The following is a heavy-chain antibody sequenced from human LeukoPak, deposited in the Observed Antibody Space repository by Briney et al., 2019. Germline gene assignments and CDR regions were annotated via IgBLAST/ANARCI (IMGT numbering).Heavy chain of an antibody. CDR1: GFTFSSYA. D-gene: IGHD3-16*01. CDR3: AKGGGAPPYYYYGMDV. Sequence: GGSLRLSCAASGFTFSSYAMSWVRQAPGKGLEWVSSISNSGGRTFYTDSVKGRFTISRDNSKNTLYLQMNSLRAEDTAVYYCAKGGGAPPYYYYGMDVWGQGTTVTVSS. V-gene: IGHV3-23*01. J-gene: IGHJ6*02. CDR2: ISNSGGRT.